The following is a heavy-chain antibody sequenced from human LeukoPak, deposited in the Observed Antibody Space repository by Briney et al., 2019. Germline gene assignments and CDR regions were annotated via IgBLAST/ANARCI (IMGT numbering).Heavy chain of an antibody. CDR3: ARRVYSSSSFDY. CDR1: GFTFSSYS. J-gene: IGHJ4*02. V-gene: IGHV3-21*01. CDR2: IRSSSSYI. Sequence: GSLRLSRAASGFTFSSYSMNLVRQAPGKGLGWVSSIRSSSSYIYYADSVKGRFTISRDNAKNSLYLQMNSLRAEDTAVYYCARRVYSSSSFDYWGQGTLVTVSS. D-gene: IGHD6-13*01.